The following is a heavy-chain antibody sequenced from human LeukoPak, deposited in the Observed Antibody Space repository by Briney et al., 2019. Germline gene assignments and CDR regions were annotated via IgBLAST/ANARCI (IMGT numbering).Heavy chain of an antibody. J-gene: IGHJ4*02. V-gene: IGHV4-39*07. CDR1: GGSISSSSYY. D-gene: IGHD3-10*01. CDR3: ARGEVTMVRGVNYFDY. CDR2: IYYSGST. Sequence: SETLSLTCTVSGGSISSSSYYWGWIRQPPGKGLEWIGRIYYSGSTYYNPSLKSRVTISVDTSKNQFSLKLSSVTAADTAVYYCARGEVTMVRGVNYFDYWGQGTLVTVSS.